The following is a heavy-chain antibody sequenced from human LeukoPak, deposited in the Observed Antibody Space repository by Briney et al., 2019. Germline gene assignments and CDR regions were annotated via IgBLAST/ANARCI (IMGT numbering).Heavy chain of an antibody. Sequence: SETLSLTCIVSGDSNSSSYWTWIRQPPGKGLERIGYIYHSGTTSYNPSLKSRVTISLNTSKNQFSLRLSSVTAADTAVYFCARDSGYCDTTACTDYFDLWGQGTLVAVST. CDR3: ARDSGYCDTTACTDYFDL. CDR1: GDSNSSSY. V-gene: IGHV4-59*01. J-gene: IGHJ4*02. D-gene: IGHD2/OR15-2a*01. CDR2: IYHSGTT.